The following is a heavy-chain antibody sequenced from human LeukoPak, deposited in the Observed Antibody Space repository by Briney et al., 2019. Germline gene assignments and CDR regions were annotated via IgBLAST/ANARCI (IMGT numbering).Heavy chain of an antibody. J-gene: IGHJ6*03. CDR2: ISSGGRYI. D-gene: IGHD3-16*01. Sequence: GGSLRLSCAASGFTFNKFHMNWVRQAPGKRLEWVSSISSGGRYIYYGDSVKGRFTISRDNAKNSLYLQMNSLTAEDTAVYFCGRAHMGENYWYYYMDVWGKGTTVTVSS. CDR3: GRAHMGENYWYYYMDV. V-gene: IGHV3-21*01. CDR1: GFTFNKFH.